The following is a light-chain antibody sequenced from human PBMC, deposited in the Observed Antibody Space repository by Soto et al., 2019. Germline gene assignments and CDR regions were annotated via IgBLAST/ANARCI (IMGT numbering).Light chain of an antibody. V-gene: IGKV1-12*01. CDR2: DAS. CDR1: RNIKTS. Sequence: DIQMTQSPASVSASVGDRFTITGRASRNIKTSLAWYQQRPGKGPELLIYDASTLQSGVPSRISGSGSGTEFTLTISRLQPEDFATFYCQQISSFPPTFGGGTKVDI. J-gene: IGKJ4*01. CDR3: QQISSFPPT.